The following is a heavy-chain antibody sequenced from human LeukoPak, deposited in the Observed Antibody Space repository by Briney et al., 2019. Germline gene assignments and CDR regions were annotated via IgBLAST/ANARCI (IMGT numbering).Heavy chain of an antibody. Sequence: PGGPLRLSCAASGFTFSNALMSWVRQAPGKGLEWVGRIKSKTDGGITDNAAPVKGRFTIARDDSKNALYLQMNSLKTEDTAVYYCTTDGTKYSGSYWSYWGEHAFDIWGQGTMVTVSS. D-gene: IGHD1-26*01. J-gene: IGHJ3*02. CDR1: GFTFSNAL. V-gene: IGHV3-15*01. CDR2: IKSKTDGGIT. CDR3: TTDGTKYSGSYWSYWGEHAFDI.